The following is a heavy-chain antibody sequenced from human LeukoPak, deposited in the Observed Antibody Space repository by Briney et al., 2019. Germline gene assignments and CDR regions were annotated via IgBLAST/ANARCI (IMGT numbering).Heavy chain of an antibody. V-gene: IGHV3-21*04. D-gene: IGHD1-26*01. Sequence: GGSLRLSCAASGFTFSSYSMNWVRQAPGKGLEWVSSISSSSSYIYYADSVKGRFTISRDNAKNSLYLQMNSLRAEDMALSYCAKDMGYSGSYSGFDYWGQGTLVTVSS. J-gene: IGHJ4*02. CDR2: ISSSSSYI. CDR3: AKDMGYSGSYSGFDY. CDR1: GFTFSSYS.